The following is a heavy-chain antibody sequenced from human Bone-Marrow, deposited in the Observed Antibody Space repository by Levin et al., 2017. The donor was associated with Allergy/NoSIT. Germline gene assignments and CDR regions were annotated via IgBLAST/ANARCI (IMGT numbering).Heavy chain of an antibody. CDR3: ARVLYGSGTYYYYFDY. D-gene: IGHD3-10*01. CDR2: TSSDGGT. Sequence: SGGSLRLSCAASGLTVSLNYMSWVRQAPGKGLEWVSLTSSDGGTYNADSVKGRFTISRDSSKNTLYLQMNSLRAEDTAVYYCARVLYGSGTYYYYFDYWGQGTLVTVSS. V-gene: IGHV3-66*02. CDR1: GLTVSLNY. J-gene: IGHJ4*02.